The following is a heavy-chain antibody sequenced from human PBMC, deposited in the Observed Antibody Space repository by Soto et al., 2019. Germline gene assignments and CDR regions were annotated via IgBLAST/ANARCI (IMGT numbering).Heavy chain of an antibody. D-gene: IGHD1-26*01. CDR2: IWYDGSNK. CDR1: GFTFSSYG. Sequence: GGSLRLSCAASGFTFSSYGMHWVRQAPGKGLEWVAVIWYDGSNKYYADSVKGRFTISRDNSKNTLYLQMNSLRAEDTAVYYCARDVLVGATNDAFDIWGQGTMVTVSS. J-gene: IGHJ3*02. CDR3: ARDVLVGATNDAFDI. V-gene: IGHV3-33*01.